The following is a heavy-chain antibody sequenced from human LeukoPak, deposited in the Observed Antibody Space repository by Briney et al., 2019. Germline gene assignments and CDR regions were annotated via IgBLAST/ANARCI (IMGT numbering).Heavy chain of an antibody. V-gene: IGHV3-53*04. Sequence: GGSLRLSCEGSGLISRSYSMTWVRQAPGKGLEWVSIIYSGGSTYYADSVKGRFTISRHNSKNTLYLQMNSLRAEDTAVYYCAREVGGSAFDIWGQGTMVTVSS. CDR1: GLISRSYS. CDR3: AREVGGSAFDI. D-gene: IGHD3-16*01. CDR2: IYSGGST. J-gene: IGHJ3*02.